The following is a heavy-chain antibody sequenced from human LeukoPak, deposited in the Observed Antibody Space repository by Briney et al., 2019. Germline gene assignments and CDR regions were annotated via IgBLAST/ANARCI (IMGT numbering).Heavy chain of an antibody. D-gene: IGHD3-10*01. CDR3: ANLGRSVVYYGSD. V-gene: IGHV3-23*01. J-gene: IGHJ4*02. CDR1: GFTFSTYA. Sequence: PGGSLRLSCAASGFTFSTYAMSWVRQAPGKGLEWVSVISVTGGTTYYADSVKGRFTISRDNSKNTLCLQMNSLRAEDTAVYYCANLGRSVVYYGSDWGQGTLVTVSS. CDR2: ISVTGGTT.